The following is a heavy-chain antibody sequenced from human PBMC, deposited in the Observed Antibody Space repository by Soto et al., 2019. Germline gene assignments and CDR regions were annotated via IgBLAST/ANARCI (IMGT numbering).Heavy chain of an antibody. CDR1: GGSISSYY. D-gene: IGHD4-17*01. CDR3: ARSRDGDYDY. V-gene: IGHV4-59*01. Sequence: SETLSLTCTVSGGSISSYYWSWIRQPPGKGLEWIGYIYYSGSTNYNPSLKSRVTISVDTSKNQFSLKLSSVTAADTAVYYCARSRDGDYDYWGQGTLVTVSS. J-gene: IGHJ4*02. CDR2: IYYSGST.